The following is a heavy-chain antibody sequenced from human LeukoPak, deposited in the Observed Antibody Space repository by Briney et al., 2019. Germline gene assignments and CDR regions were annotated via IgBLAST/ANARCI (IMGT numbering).Heavy chain of an antibody. CDR1: GFTFSSYW. CDR3: ARVRFREYYFDY. J-gene: IGHJ4*02. D-gene: IGHD3-10*01. CDR2: IKQDGSEK. V-gene: IGHV3-7*01. Sequence: GGSLRLSCAVSGFTFSSYWMSWVRQAPGKGLEWVANIKQDGSEKYYVDSVKGRFTISRGNAKNSLYLQMNSLRAEDTAVYYCARVRFREYYFDYWDQGTLVTVSS.